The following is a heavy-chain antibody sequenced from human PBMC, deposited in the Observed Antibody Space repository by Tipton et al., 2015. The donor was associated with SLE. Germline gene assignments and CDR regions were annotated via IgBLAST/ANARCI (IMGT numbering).Heavy chain of an antibody. CDR1: GASISSHY. CDR3: ARAKRSSTVWGYWFDP. V-gene: IGHV4-59*11. Sequence: TLSLTCTVSGASISSHYWNWIRQPPGKGLEGIGNIYNNGNTNYNPSLKSRVTISVDTSRNQFFLKLSSVTAADTALYYCARAKRSSTVWGYWFDPGGQGTLATVSS. CDR2: IYNNGNT. J-gene: IGHJ5*02. D-gene: IGHD7-27*01.